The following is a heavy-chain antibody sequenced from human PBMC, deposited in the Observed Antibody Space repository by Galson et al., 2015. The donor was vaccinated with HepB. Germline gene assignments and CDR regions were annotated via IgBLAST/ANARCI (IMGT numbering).Heavy chain of an antibody. D-gene: IGHD3-22*01. V-gene: IGHV3-66*01. Sequence: SLRLSCAASGFTVSSNYMSWVRQAPGKGLEWVSVIYSGGSTYYADSVKGRFTISRDNSKNTLYLQMNSLRAEDTAVYYCARDGVYYDSSGYPYYFDYWGQGTLVTVSS. CDR1: GFTVSSNY. CDR3: ARDGVYYDSSGYPYYFDY. J-gene: IGHJ4*02. CDR2: IYSGGST.